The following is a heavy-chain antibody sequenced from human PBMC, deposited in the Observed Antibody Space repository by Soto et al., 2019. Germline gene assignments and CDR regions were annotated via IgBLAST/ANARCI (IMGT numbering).Heavy chain of an antibody. Sequence: PSETLSLTCTVSGGSISSYYWSWIRQPPGKGPEWIGYIYYSGSTNYNPSLKSRVTISVDTSKNQFSLKLSSVTAADTAVYYCARAGYCSGGSRYRVRGGAIDIWGQGTMGTVS. V-gene: IGHV4-59*01. CDR3: ARAGYCSGGSRYRVRGGAIDI. D-gene: IGHD2-15*01. CDR1: GGSISSYY. CDR2: IYYSGST. J-gene: IGHJ3*02.